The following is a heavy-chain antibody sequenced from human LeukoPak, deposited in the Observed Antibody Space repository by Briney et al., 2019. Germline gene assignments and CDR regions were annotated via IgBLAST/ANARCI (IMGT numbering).Heavy chain of an antibody. CDR2: INAGNGNT. D-gene: IGHD2-15*01. CDR1: GYTFTSYA. Sequence: ASVKVPCKASGYTFTSYAMHWVRQAPGQRLEWMGWINAGNGNTKYSQKFQGRVTITRDTSASTAYMELSSLRSEDTAVYYCARGSPRYCSGGSCLTYWGQGTLVTVSS. V-gene: IGHV1-3*01. CDR3: ARGSPRYCSGGSCLTY. J-gene: IGHJ4*02.